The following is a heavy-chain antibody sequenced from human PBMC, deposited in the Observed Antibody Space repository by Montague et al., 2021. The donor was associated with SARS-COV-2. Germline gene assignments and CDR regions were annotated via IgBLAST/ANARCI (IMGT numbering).Heavy chain of an antibody. CDR3: ARVGLGIWFGELLSPYYYYGMDV. V-gene: IGHV3-7*01. CDR2: IKQDGSEK. J-gene: IGHJ6*02. D-gene: IGHD3-10*01. Sequence: SLRLSCAASGFTFSSYWMSWVRQAPGKGLEWVANIKQDGSEKYYVDSVKGRFTISRDNAKNSLYLQTNTLRAEDTAVYYCARVGLGIWFGELLSPYYYYGMDVWGQGTTVTVSS. CDR1: GFTFSSYW.